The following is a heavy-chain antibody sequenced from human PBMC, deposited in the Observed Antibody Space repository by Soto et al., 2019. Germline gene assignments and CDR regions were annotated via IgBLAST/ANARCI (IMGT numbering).Heavy chain of an antibody. Sequence: QVQLVQPGAEVKKPGASEKFSCKASGYIFTNFYIHWVRQAPGQGLEWIGIIDPNGGSPNYAQNFQGRVTMTRDTSTSTAYMYLSSLRSEDTAVYHCTRGLASGDYWGQGTLITGSS. D-gene: IGHD6-6*01. CDR3: TRGLASGDY. J-gene: IGHJ4*02. CDR1: GYIFTNFY. CDR2: IDPNGGSP. V-gene: IGHV1-46*03.